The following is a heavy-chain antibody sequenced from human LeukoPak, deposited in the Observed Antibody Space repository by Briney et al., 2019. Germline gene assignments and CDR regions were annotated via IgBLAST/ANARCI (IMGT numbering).Heavy chain of an antibody. D-gene: IGHD2-2*01. Sequence: SETLSLTCTVSGGSIDNKNYYWNWIRRPAGKGLEWIGRAYISGNTYYNPSFNNRVTISLDTSKNQFSLELDSATAADTAVYYCARGTTTLGTWNRLGLEWRSSFDVWGQGTIVTVSS. CDR3: ARGTTTLGTWNRLGLEWRSSFDV. CDR1: GGSIDNKNYY. V-gene: IGHV4-61*02. J-gene: IGHJ3*01. CDR2: AYISGNT.